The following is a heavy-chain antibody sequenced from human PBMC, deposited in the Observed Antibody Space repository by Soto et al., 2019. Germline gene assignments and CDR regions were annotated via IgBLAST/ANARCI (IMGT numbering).Heavy chain of an antibody. J-gene: IGHJ6*02. CDR3: GRYRYYGSRSYTGYYYGMDV. CDR1: GGSVSSGSYY. V-gene: IGHV4-61*01. D-gene: IGHD3-10*01. CDR2: IDYSGST. Sequence: SETLSLTCTVSGGSVSSGSYYWSWIRQPPGKGLEWIGYIDYSGSTNYNPTLKSRVTISVDTSKNQVSLKLSSVTAADTAVYYCGRYRYYGSRSYTGYYYGMDVWGQGTTVTVSS.